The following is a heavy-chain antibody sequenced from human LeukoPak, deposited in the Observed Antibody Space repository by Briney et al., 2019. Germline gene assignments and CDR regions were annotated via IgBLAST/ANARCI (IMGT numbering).Heavy chain of an antibody. Sequence: PGGSLRLSCAASGFTFSSYGMHWVRQAPGKGLEGVAVISYDGSNKYYADSVKGRFTISRDNSKNTLYLQMNSLRAEDTAVYYCAKDGGSSSGFDYWGQGTLVTVSS. D-gene: IGHD6-6*01. CDR1: GFTFSSYG. CDR3: AKDGGSSSGFDY. J-gene: IGHJ4*02. V-gene: IGHV3-30*18. CDR2: ISYDGSNK.